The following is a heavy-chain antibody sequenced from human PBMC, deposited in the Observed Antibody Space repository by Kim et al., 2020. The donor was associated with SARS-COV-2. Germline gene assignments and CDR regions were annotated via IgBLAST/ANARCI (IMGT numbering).Heavy chain of an antibody. D-gene: IGHD3-22*01. J-gene: IGHJ3*02. CDR2: INPNSGGT. V-gene: IGHV1-2*04. Sequence: ASVKVSCKASGYTFTGYYMHWVRQAPGQGLEWMGWINPNSGGTNYAQKFQGWVTMTRDTSISTAYMELSRLRSDDTAVYYCARARWSMIVAGDAFDIWGQGTMVTVSS. CDR1: GYTFTGYY. CDR3: ARARWSMIVAGDAFDI.